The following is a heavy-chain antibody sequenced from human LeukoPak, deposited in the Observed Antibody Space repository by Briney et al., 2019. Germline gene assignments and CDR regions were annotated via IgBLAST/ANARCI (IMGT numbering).Heavy chain of an antibody. J-gene: IGHJ5*02. CDR1: GFNFRDYT. V-gene: IGHV3-21*01. Sequence: PGGSLRLSCVASGFNFRDYTMHWVRQAPGRGLEWVSSISASSHYIFYADSVKGRFTISRDNSNNSLFLQVKSLRAEDTAVYYCARDAHSRYNPEGDWFDPWGQGTLVTVSS. CDR3: ARDAHSRYNPEGDWFDP. CDR2: ISASSHYI. D-gene: IGHD1-14*01.